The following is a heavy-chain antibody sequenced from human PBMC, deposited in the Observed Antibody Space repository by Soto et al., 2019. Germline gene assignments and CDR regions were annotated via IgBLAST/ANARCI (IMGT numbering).Heavy chain of an antibody. D-gene: IGHD1-26*01. V-gene: IGHV1-8*01. J-gene: IGHJ4*02. Sequence: ASVKVSCKASGYSFTSLDINWVRQTAGQGLEWMGWMQPSTGSTGYAQKFQGRVTMTRDTSINAAYMELTTLTSDDTAFYYCARGVTAGVDYWGQGTLVTVSS. CDR2: MQPSTGST. CDR3: ARGVTAGVDY. CDR1: GYSFTSLD.